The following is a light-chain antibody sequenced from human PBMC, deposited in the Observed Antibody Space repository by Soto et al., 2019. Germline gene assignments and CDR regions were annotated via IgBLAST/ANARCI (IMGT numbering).Light chain of an antibody. CDR3: QQYGTSPN. J-gene: IGKJ5*01. V-gene: IGKV3-20*01. CDR2: GAS. CDR1: QSVNSGY. Sequence: EIVITHAPSTLALSPLERATLSFMASQSVNSGYLVWYQQKPGQAPRLLIYGASRRATGIPDRFSVSGSGTDFALIISRVEPEDFAVYYCQQYGTSPNFGKGTRREIK.